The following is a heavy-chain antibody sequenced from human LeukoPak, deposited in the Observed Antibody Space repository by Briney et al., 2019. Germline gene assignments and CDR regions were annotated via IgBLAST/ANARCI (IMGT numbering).Heavy chain of an antibody. D-gene: IGHD5-18*01. Sequence: PGGSLRLSCAASGFTFSSYEMNGVRHAPGKGREWVSYISSSGSTIYYADSVKGRFTISRDNAKNSLYLQMNSLRAEDTAVYYCARTEDTAMAYYFDYWGQGTLVTVSS. CDR1: GFTFSSYE. V-gene: IGHV3-48*03. CDR3: ARTEDTAMAYYFDY. CDR2: ISSSGSTI. J-gene: IGHJ4*02.